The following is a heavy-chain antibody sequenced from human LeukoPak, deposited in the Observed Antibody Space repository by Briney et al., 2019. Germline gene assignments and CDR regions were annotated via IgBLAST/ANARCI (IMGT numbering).Heavy chain of an antibody. CDR3: ARTYYYASFDY. D-gene: IGHD3-10*01. J-gene: IGHJ4*02. CDR1: GGSISSSSYY. Sequence: SETLSPTCTVSGGSISSSSYYWGWIRQPPGKGLEWIGSIYYSGSTYYNPSLKSRVTISVDTSKNQFSLKLSSVTAADTAVYYCARTYYYASFDYWGQGTLVTVSS. CDR2: IYYSGST. V-gene: IGHV4-39*01.